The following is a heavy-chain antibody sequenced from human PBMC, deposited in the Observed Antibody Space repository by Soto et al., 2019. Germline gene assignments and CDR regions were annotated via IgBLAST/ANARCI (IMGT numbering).Heavy chain of an antibody. CDR1: GGSISNGGYY. J-gene: IGHJ6*02. CDR3: ARDVTDFWSGHEGMDA. CDR2: IYYSGST. D-gene: IGHD3-3*01. V-gene: IGHV4-31*03. Sequence: PSETLSLTCTVSGGSISNGGYYWTWIRQHPGKGLEWIGYIYYSGSTYYNPSLKSRVTISVDTSKNQFSLKLTSVTAADTAVYYCARDVTDFWSGHEGMDAWGQGTTVTVSS.